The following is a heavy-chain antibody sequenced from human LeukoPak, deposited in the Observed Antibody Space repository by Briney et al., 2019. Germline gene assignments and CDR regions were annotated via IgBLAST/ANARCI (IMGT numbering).Heavy chain of an antibody. CDR1: GFTFSSYG. V-gene: IGHV3-30*02. Sequence: GGSLRLSCAASGFTFSSYGMPWVRQAPGKGLEWVAFIRYDGSNKYYADSVKGRFTISRDNSKNTLYLQMNSLRAEDTAVYYCAKDHRYGDPGSFGYWGQGTLVTVSS. J-gene: IGHJ4*02. CDR3: AKDHRYGDPGSFGY. D-gene: IGHD4-17*01. CDR2: IRYDGSNK.